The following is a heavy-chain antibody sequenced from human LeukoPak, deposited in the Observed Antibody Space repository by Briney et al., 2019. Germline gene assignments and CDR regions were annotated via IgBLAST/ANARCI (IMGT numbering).Heavy chain of an antibody. CDR1: GYSISSGYY. CDR2: IYHSGST. D-gene: IGHD3-10*01. Sequence: SETLTLTCTVSGYSISSGYYWGWIRQPPGKGLEWIGSIYHSGSTYYNPSLKSRVTISVDTSKNQFSLKLSSVTAADTAVYYCARTTMVRGTYYMDVWGKGTTVTISS. J-gene: IGHJ6*03. V-gene: IGHV4-38-2*02. CDR3: ARTTMVRGTYYMDV.